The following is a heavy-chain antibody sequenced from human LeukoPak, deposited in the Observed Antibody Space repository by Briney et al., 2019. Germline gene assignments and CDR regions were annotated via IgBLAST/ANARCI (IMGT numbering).Heavy chain of an antibody. V-gene: IGHV3-64D*08. D-gene: IGHD2-21*02. Sequence: GGSLRLSCAASEFTFSSYAMHWVRQAPGKGLEYVSAISSNGGTTYYADSVKGRFTISRDNSKNTLYLQMSSLRAEDTAVYYCVKGGVVTARAFDMWGQGTVVTVSS. CDR2: ISSNGGTT. CDR3: VKGGVVTARAFDM. J-gene: IGHJ3*02. CDR1: EFTFSSYA.